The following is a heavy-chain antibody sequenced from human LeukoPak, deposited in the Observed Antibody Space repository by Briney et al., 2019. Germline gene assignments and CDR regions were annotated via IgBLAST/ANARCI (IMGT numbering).Heavy chain of an antibody. CDR3: ARDHY. CDR1: GYTFTAYY. V-gene: IGHV1-2*02. Sequence: ASVKGSCKASGYTFTAYYMQWVRQAPGQGLEWMGWINPNSGGTDYAQKFQGRVTMTRDTSINTAYMVLSNLRSDDTAVYYCARDHYWGQGTPVTVSS. CDR2: INPNSGGT. J-gene: IGHJ4*02.